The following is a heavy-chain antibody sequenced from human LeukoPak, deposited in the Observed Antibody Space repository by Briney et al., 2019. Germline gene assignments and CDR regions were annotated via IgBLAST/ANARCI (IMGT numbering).Heavy chain of an antibody. Sequence: SETLSLICTTSGAPISRFFWSWVRQPPGKGLEWIGNIYNGVPTFFNPSLKSRVSISVDTSKGRFSLQLASVTAADTAVYYCVQSTGWPGFDYWGQGILVTVSS. CDR3: VQSTGWPGFDY. V-gene: IGHV4-4*09. CDR1: GAPISRFF. CDR2: IYNGVPT. J-gene: IGHJ4*02. D-gene: IGHD6-19*01.